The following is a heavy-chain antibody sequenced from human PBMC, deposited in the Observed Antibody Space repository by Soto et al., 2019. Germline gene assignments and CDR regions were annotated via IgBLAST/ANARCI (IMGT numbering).Heavy chain of an antibody. CDR2: IKQDGSEK. D-gene: IGHD3-10*01. Sequence: EVQLVESGGGLVQPGGSLRLSCAASGFTFSSHWINWVRQAPGKGLEWVANIKQDGSEKYYVDSVKGRFTISRDNAKNSLYLQRNSVRAEDTAIYYCGRVGVQGGMDYWGQGTLVTVSS. CDR1: GFTFSSHW. CDR3: GRVGVQGGMDY. V-gene: IGHV3-7*01. J-gene: IGHJ4*02.